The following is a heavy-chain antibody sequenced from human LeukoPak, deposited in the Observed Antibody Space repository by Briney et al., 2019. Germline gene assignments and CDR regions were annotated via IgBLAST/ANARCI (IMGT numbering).Heavy chain of an antibody. D-gene: IGHD3-10*01. Sequence: PGGSLRLSCAASGFTFSDYYMSWIRQAPGKGLEWVSVIYSGGSTYYADSVKGRFTISRDNSKNTLYLQMHSLRAEDTAVYYCASSSDTYGSGSYYNGLGDVWGKGTTVTISS. CDR2: IYSGGST. V-gene: IGHV3-66*01. J-gene: IGHJ6*04. CDR3: ASSSDTYGSGSYYNGLGDV. CDR1: GFTFSDYY.